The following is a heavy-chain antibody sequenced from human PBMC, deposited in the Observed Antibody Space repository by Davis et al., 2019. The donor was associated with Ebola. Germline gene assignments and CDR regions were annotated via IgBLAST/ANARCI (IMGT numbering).Heavy chain of an antibody. Sequence: AASVKVSCKASGYTFTSYDINWVRQATGQGLEWMGWMNPNSGNTGYAQKFQGRVTMTRNTSISTAYMELSSLRSEDTAVYYCARVTYYGSGSYQEYYFDYWGQGTLVTVSS. J-gene: IGHJ4*02. CDR3: ARVTYYGSGSYQEYYFDY. CDR2: MNPNSGNT. D-gene: IGHD3-10*01. CDR1: GYTFTSYD. V-gene: IGHV1-8*01.